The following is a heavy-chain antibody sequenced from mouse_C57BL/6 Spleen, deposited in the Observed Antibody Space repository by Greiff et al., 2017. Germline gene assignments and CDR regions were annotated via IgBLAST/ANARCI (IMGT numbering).Heavy chain of an antibody. CDR2: IDPENGDT. CDR3: TTGIYYGNSY. CDR1: GFNIKDDY. J-gene: IGHJ2*01. V-gene: IGHV14-4*01. Sequence: VQLQQSGAELVRPGASVKLSCTASGFNIKDDYMHWVKQRPEQGLEWIGWIDPENGDTEYASKFQGKATITADTSSNTAYLQLSSLTSEDTAVYYCTTGIYYGNSYWGQGTTLTVSS. D-gene: IGHD2-1*01.